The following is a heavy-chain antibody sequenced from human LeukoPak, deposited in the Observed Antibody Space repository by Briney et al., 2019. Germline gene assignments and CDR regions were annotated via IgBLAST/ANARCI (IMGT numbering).Heavy chain of an antibody. CDR2: IGTAGDT. CDR1: GFTFSSYD. D-gene: IGHD6-19*01. Sequence: PGGSLRLSCAASGFTFSSYDMHWVRQATGKGLEWVSAIGTAGDTYYPGSVKGRFTISRENAKNSLYLQMNSLRAGDTAVYYCARDKRGSGWSAFDIWGQGTMVTVSS. J-gene: IGHJ3*02. V-gene: IGHV3-13*01. CDR3: ARDKRGSGWSAFDI.